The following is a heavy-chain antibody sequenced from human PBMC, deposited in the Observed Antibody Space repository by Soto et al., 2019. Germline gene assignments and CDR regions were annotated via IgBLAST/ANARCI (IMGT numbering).Heavy chain of an antibody. CDR2: ISANNANT. CDR1: WYTFTSYG. Sequence: ASVKGLCKSSWYTFTSYGIAWVRQAPGQQLEWMGWISANNANTDYAQRFQGRVTMTTDTSTSTAYMELRSLRNGDTAVYYCARGYSRFYSTSETDYGGQGTLVTVSS. V-gene: IGHV1-18*01. CDR3: ARGYSRFYSTSETDY. D-gene: IGHD2-15*01. J-gene: IGHJ4*02.